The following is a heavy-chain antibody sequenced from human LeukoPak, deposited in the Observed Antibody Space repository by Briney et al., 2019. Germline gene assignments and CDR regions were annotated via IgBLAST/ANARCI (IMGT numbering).Heavy chain of an antibody. CDR1: GFTFSNAW. J-gene: IGHJ4*02. V-gene: IGHV3-15*01. D-gene: IGHD2-8*01. CDR3: TTELLGYCTNGVCYGSDIDY. CDR2: IKSKTDGGTT. Sequence: GGSLRLSCAASGFTFSNAWMSWVRQAPGKGLEWVGRIKSKTDGGTTDYAAPVKGRFTISRDDSKNTLYLQMNSLKTEDTAVYYCTTELLGYCTNGVCYGSDIDYWGQGTLVTVSS.